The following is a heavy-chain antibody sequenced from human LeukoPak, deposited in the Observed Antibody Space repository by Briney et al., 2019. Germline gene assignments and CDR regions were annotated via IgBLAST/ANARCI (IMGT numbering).Heavy chain of an antibody. D-gene: IGHD1-26*01. CDR3: AKGGGSGSYNMDY. CDR2: IWYDGSNE. CDR1: GFTFRTYG. V-gene: IGHV3-33*06. Sequence: PGGSLRLSCAASGFTFRTYGMHWVRQAPGKGLDWVTVIWYDGSNEFYADSVKGRFTISRDNSNNTLYLQMNSLRVEDTAVYYCAKGGGSGSYNMDYWGQGTLVTVSS. J-gene: IGHJ4*02.